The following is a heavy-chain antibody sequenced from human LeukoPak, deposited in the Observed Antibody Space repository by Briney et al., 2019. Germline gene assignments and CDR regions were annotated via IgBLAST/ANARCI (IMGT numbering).Heavy chain of an antibody. Sequence: PSETLFLTCSVSGGSISSYYWTWIRQPPGKGLEWIGHFHYSGSTNYNPSLKSRVTLSVDTSKNEFSLKMTSVTAGDTAVYYCAAGRQWLVYDYWGQGTLVTVSS. D-gene: IGHD6-19*01. J-gene: IGHJ4*02. CDR1: GGSISSYY. CDR3: AAGRQWLVYDY. V-gene: IGHV4-59*01. CDR2: FHYSGST.